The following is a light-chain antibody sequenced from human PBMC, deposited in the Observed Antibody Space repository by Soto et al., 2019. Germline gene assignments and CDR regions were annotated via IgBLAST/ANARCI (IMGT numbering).Light chain of an antibody. CDR3: QQYGTSPRT. CDR1: QSVRNNY. CDR2: GAS. J-gene: IGKJ1*01. V-gene: IGKV3-20*01. Sequence: EIVFTQSPGTLSLSPGERATLPCRASQSVRNNYLAWYQQRPGQAPRLLIHGASSRATGIPERFSGSGSGTDFTLTISRLEPEDFEVYYCQQYGTSPRTFGQGTKVDIK.